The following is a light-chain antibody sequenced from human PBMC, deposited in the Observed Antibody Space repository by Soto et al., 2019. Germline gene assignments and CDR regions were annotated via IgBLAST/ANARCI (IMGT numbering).Light chain of an antibody. CDR3: HQATSGLRT. V-gene: IGKV3-15*01. CDR1: QNVATN. CDR2: GAS. Sequence: IVTTQSPVTLSMSPGDRATLSCRASQNVATNVAWYQQKPGQAPRLLIYGASIRATGVPARFSGSGSGTEFTLTIDSLQSEDFAVFYCHQATSGLRTFGRGTRVEV. J-gene: IGKJ1*01.